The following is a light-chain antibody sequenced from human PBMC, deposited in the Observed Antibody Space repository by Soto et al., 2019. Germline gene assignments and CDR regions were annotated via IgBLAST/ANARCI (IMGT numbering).Light chain of an antibody. J-gene: IGKJ2*01. CDR3: QQRRT. Sequence: EIVLTQSPATLSLSPGERATLSCRASQSVSSYLAWYQQKPGQAPRLLIYDASNRATGIPARFSGSGSGTDFTRTIGSLEPEDFAVYYCQQRRTFGQGTKLEIK. CDR1: QSVSSY. CDR2: DAS. V-gene: IGKV3-11*01.